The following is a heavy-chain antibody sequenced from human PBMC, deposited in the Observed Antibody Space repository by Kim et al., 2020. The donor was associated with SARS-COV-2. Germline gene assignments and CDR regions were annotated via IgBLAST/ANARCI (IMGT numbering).Heavy chain of an antibody. J-gene: IGHJ6*02. CDR3: AKMVIMDGYNYFYYYAMDV. V-gene: IGHV3-23*01. D-gene: IGHD2-21*01. CDR1: GFTFDTYA. CDR2: ISGGALNK. Sequence: GGSLRLSCVASGFTFDTYAMSWVRQAPGRGLEWVSVISGGALNKFYADSVRGRFTISRDNSKNTLYLQMNSLRDEDTALYYCAKMVIMDGYNYFYYYAMDVWGQGNTGTVSS.